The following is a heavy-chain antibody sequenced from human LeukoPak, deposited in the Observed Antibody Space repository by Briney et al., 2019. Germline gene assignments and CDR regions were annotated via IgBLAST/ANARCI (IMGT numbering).Heavy chain of an antibody. Sequence: GGSLRLSCAASGFSFSSFGMRWVRQAPGKGLEWVAVIWSDGSNQYYADSVRGRFTISRDNPKDTLYLQMNSLRVEDTAVYYCARGEYSSSWHSEYFQHWGQGTLVTVSS. J-gene: IGHJ1*01. CDR3: ARGEYSSSWHSEYFQH. CDR1: GFSFSSFG. V-gene: IGHV3-33*01. D-gene: IGHD6-13*01. CDR2: IWSDGSNQ.